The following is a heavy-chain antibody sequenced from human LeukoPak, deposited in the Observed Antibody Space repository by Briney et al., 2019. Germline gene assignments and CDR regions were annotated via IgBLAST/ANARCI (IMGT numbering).Heavy chain of an antibody. D-gene: IGHD3-3*01. Sequence: SETLSLTCTVSGGSISSTKYYWGWIRQPPGKGLEWIGSIHYSGSTYYNPSLESRVTISVDTSKNQFSLKLRSVTAADTAVYYCARHVGNYDFWSGGGPGAFDIWGQGTMVTVSS. V-gene: IGHV4-39*01. J-gene: IGHJ3*02. CDR2: IHYSGST. CDR1: GGSISSTKYY. CDR3: ARHVGNYDFWSGGGPGAFDI.